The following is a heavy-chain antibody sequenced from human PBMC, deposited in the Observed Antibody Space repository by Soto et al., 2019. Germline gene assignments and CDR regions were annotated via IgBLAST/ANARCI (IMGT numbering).Heavy chain of an antibody. CDR1: GYTFTGYY. Sequence: ASVKVSCKASGYTFTGYYMHWVRQAPGQGLEWMGVINPNSGDTNYAPKFQGWATMTRETSIRTAYMELSRPRSDDTAVYYCARKITGRTGVFYXWGQGTLFTVSX. CDR2: INPNSGDT. CDR3: ARKITGRTGVFYX. J-gene: IGHJ4*02. V-gene: IGHV1-2*04. D-gene: IGHD1-20*01.